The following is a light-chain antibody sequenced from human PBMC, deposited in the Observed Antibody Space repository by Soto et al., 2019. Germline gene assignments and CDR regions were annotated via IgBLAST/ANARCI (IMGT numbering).Light chain of an antibody. V-gene: IGLV2-23*02. CDR3: CSFVRTNGLL. J-gene: IGLJ2*01. CDR2: EVN. Sequence: QSALTQPASVSGSPGQSITISCTGTSSDVGSYDLVSWYQHHSGKAPKIIIYEVNKRPSGISDRFSGSKSDNTASLTISGLQAEDEADYFCCSFVRTNGLLFGGGTQLTVL. CDR1: SSDVGSYDL.